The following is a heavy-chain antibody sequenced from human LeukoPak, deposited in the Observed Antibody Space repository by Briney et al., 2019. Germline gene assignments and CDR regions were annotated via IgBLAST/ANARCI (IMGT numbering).Heavy chain of an antibody. CDR1: GGTFSSYA. D-gene: IGHD6-19*01. CDR3: ARAVAVPGYYYGMDV. V-gene: IGHV1-69*13. J-gene: IGHJ6*02. CDR2: IIPIFGTA. Sequence: ASVKVSCKASGGTFSSYAISWVRQAPGQGLEWMGGIIPIFGTANYAQKFQGRVTITADESTSTAYMELSSLRSEDTAVYYCARAVAVPGYYYGMDVWGQGTTVTVSS.